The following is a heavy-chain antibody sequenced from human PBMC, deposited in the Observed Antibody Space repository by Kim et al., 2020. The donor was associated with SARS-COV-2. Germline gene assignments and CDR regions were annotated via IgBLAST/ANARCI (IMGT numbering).Heavy chain of an antibody. CDR2: ITGSGDNT. J-gene: IGHJ4*02. CDR3: GKRAFARSGWFDY. CDR1: GFTFSSFA. Sequence: GGSLRLSCAASGFTFSSFAMSWVRQAPGKGLEWVSAITGSGDNTYYAGFVKGRFTISSDTSQNTLYLQMSSLRVEDTAVYYCGKRAFARSGWFDYWGQGSLVTVSS. V-gene: IGHV3-23*01. D-gene: IGHD6-19*01.